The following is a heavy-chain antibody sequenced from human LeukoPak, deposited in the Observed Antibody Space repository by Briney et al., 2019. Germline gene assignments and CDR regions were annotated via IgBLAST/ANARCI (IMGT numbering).Heavy chain of an antibody. Sequence: SGGSLRLSCAASGLTFSSYSMNWVRQAPGKGLEWVSYISSSSSTIYYADSVKGRFTISRDNAKHSLYLQMNSLRGEETGVYYCAGFDGVVIAYDACDIWVQGRMVTVSS. CDR1: GLTFSSYS. CDR2: ISSSSSTI. J-gene: IGHJ3*02. V-gene: IGHV3-48*01. CDR3: AGFDGVVIAYDACDI. D-gene: IGHD2-21*01.